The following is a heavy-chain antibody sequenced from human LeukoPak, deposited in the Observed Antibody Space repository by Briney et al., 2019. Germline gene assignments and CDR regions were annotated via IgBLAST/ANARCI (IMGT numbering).Heavy chain of an antibody. J-gene: IGHJ6*02. D-gene: IGHD3-10*01. CDR1: GYTFTSYD. V-gene: IGHV1-8*01. CDR2: MNPNSGNT. CDR3: ARVRLEGWFGELLPHYYYYYGMDV. Sequence: ASVKVSCKASGYTFTSYDINWVRQATGQGLEWMGWMNPNSGNTGYAQKLQGRVTMTRNTSISTAYMELSSLRSEDTAVYYCARVRLEGWFGELLPHYYYYYGMDVRGQGTTVTVSS.